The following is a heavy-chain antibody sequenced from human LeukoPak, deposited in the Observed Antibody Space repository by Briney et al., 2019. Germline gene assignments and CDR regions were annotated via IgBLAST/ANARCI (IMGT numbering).Heavy chain of an antibody. CDR1: GFTFSSHT. CDR3: VKAYGSYNGAFEI. Sequence: VRPGGYLSLSCAATGFTFSSHTMSWVRQAPGKGLAWVSSITGSGANTYYADSVEDRFTISRDNSKSTLHLEMNGLRAEDTADYYCVKAYGSYNGAFEIWGQGTMVTVSS. V-gene: IGHV3-23*01. CDR2: ITGSGANT. J-gene: IGHJ3*02. D-gene: IGHD3-10*01.